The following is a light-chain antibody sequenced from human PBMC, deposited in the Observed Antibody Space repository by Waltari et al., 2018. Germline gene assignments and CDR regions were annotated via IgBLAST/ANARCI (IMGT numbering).Light chain of an antibody. CDR3: QHYVRLPAT. V-gene: IGKV3-20*01. CDR1: QSVSRT. CDR2: GAS. Sequence: EIVLTQSPGTLSLSPGERATLSCRASQSVSRTLAWYQQKPGQAPRLLIYGASSRATGIPDKFSGSGSGTDFSLTISRLEPDDFAVYFCQHYVRLPATFGQGTKVEIK. J-gene: IGKJ1*01.